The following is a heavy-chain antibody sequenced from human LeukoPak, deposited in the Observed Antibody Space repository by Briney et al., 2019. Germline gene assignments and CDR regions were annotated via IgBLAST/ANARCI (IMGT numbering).Heavy chain of an antibody. CDR2: INPNSGGT. CDR1: GYTFTGYY. J-gene: IGHJ3*02. Sequence: RGASVKVSCKASGYTFTGYYMHWVRQAPGQGLEWMGWINPNSGGTNYAQKFQGRVTMTRDTSISTAYMELSRLRSDDTAVYYCARGSITAMVSAPPINAFDIWGQGTMVTVSS. D-gene: IGHD5-18*01. V-gene: IGHV1-2*02. CDR3: ARGSITAMVSAPPINAFDI.